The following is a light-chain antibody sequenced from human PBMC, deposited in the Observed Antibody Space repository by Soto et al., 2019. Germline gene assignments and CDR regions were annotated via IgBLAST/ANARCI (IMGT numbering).Light chain of an antibody. CDR1: SSNIGSNT. CDR3: AVWDDSLNGYV. Sequence: QSVLTQPPSASGTPGQRVTISCSGSSSNIGSNTVNWYQHLPRAAPKLLIHSNNQRPSGVPDRFSGSQSGTSASLAISGLQSEDEADYYCAVWDDSLNGYVFGTGTKLTVL. V-gene: IGLV1-44*01. J-gene: IGLJ1*01. CDR2: SNN.